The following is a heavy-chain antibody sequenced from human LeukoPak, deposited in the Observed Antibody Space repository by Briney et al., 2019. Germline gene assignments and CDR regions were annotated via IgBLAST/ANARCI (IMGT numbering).Heavy chain of an antibody. CDR1: GFTFNYFW. J-gene: IGHJ4*02. CDR2: INNDGTAT. Sequence: GGSLRLSCAASGFTFNYFWMHWVRQVPGKGLVWVSGINNDGTATYYADSVKGRFTISRDNAKNTVYLQMNGLRAEDTTVYYCAIVSEYWGQGTLISVSS. D-gene: IGHD2-21*01. V-gene: IGHV3-74*01. CDR3: AIVSEY.